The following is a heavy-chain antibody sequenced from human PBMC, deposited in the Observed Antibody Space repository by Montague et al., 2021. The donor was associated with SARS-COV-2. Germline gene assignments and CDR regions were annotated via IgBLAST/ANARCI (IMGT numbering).Heavy chain of an antibody. Sequence: PALVKPTQTLTLTCTFSGFSLSTSGMCVSWIRQPPGKALEWLTLIDWDDDKYYSTSLKTRLTISKDNSKNQVVLTMNNMDPVDTATYYCARSYGTTVVTRAFDYWGQGTLVTVSS. CDR2: IDWDDDK. V-gene: IGHV2-70*01. CDR1: GFSLSTSGMC. J-gene: IGHJ4*02. CDR3: ARSYGTTVVTRAFDY. D-gene: IGHD4-23*01.